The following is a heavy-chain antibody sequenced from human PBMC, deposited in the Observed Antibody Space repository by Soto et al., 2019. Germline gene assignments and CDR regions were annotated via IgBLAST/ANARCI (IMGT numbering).Heavy chain of an antibody. V-gene: IGHV3-64*01. D-gene: IGHD3-3*01. CDR1: GFTFSSYA. CDR3: ARVGGDFWSGYSYYYYYYMDV. Sequence: GGSLRLSCAASGFTFSSYAMHWVRQAPGKGLEYVSAISSNGGSTYYANSVKGRFTISRDNSKNTLYLQMGSLRAEDMAVYYCARVGGDFWSGYSYYYYYYMDVWGKGTTVTVSS. J-gene: IGHJ6*03. CDR2: ISSNGGST.